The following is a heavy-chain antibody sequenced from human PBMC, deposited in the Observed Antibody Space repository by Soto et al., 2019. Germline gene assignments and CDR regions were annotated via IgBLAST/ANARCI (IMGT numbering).Heavy chain of an antibody. D-gene: IGHD1-26*01. J-gene: IGHJ4*02. CDR3: VKDISGAYSGPNYDA. CDR2: LNWNSVTP. Sequence: GGSLRLSCAASGFHFGDYAMHWVRQTPGQGLEWVSGLNWNSVTPGYGDSVKGRFSISRDNGKYALYLQMTSLRPEDTALYYCVKDISGAYSGPNYDAWGQGTLVTVSS. CDR1: GFHFGDYA. V-gene: IGHV3-9*01.